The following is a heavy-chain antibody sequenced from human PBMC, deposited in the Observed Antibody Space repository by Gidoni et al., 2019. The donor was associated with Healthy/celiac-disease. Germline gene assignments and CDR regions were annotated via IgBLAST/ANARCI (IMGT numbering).Heavy chain of an antibody. Sequence: EVQLVESGGGLVKPGGSLRRSCAASGFTFSTSSMTWVRQAPGKGLDWVSSISSSSSYIFYADSVKGRFTISRDYAKNSLYLQMNSLRAEDTAVYYCARTIASRPAYFDYWGQGTLVTVSS. CDR3: ARTIASRPAYFDY. CDR2: ISSSSSYI. V-gene: IGHV3-21*01. J-gene: IGHJ4*02. CDR1: GFTFSTSS. D-gene: IGHD6-6*01.